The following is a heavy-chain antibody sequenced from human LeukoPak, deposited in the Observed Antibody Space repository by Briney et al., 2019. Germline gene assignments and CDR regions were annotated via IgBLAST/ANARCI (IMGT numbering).Heavy chain of an antibody. Sequence: GRSLRLSCAASGFTFDDYAMHWVRQAPGKGLEWVSGISWNSGSIGYADSLKGRFTISRDNAKNSLYLQMNSLRAEDMALCYCAKGPYXSTLTGXFDYWGXXXLXXVS. CDR1: GFTFDDYA. CDR2: ISWNSGSI. J-gene: IGHJ4*01. CDR3: AKGPYXSTLTGXFDY. V-gene: IGHV3-9*03. D-gene: IGHD6-13*01.